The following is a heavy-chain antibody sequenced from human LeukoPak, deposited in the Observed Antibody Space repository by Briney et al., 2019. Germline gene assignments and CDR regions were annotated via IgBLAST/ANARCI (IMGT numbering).Heavy chain of an antibody. Sequence: SVKVSCKASGGTFSSYAISWVRQAPGQGLEWMGRIIPIFGTANYAQKFQGRVTITTDESTSTAYIELSSLRSEDTAVYYCARVVGGATGNNWCDPWGQGTLVTVSS. J-gene: IGHJ5*02. D-gene: IGHD1-14*01. CDR3: ARVVGGATGNNWCDP. CDR2: IIPIFGTA. CDR1: GGTFSSYA. V-gene: IGHV1-69*05.